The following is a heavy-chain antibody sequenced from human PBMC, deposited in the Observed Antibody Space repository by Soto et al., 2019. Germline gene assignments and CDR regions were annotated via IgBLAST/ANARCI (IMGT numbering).Heavy chain of an antibody. D-gene: IGHD2-2*01. CDR1: GGTFSSYA. CDR3: ARSRYCSSTSCYGMDV. Sequence: QVQLVQSGAEVKKPGSSVKVSCKASGGTFSSYAISWVRQAPGQGLEWMGGIIPSFGTANYAQKFKGRVTITADESTSTAYMELSSLRSEDTAVYYCARSRYCSSTSCYGMDVWGQGTTVTVSS. CDR2: IIPSFGTA. J-gene: IGHJ6*02. V-gene: IGHV1-69*01.